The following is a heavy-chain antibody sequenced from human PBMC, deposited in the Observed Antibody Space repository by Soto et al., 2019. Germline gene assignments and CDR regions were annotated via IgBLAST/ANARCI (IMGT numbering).Heavy chain of an antibody. D-gene: IGHD4-17*01. J-gene: IGHJ6*03. CDR1: GGTFSNYT. CDR3: ARVSEMGTVTEGFYYYMDV. CDR2: IIPILNIA. V-gene: IGHV1-69*02. Sequence: QVQLVQSGAEVQKPGSSVKVSCKASGGTFSNYTISWVRQAPGQGLEWMGRIIPILNIANYAQKFQGRVTITADKSTTTAYMERSSLRSEDTAVYYCARVSEMGTVTEGFYYYMDVWGKGTTVTVSS.